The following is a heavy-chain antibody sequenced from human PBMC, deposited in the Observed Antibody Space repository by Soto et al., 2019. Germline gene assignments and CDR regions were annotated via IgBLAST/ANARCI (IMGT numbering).Heavy chain of an antibody. J-gene: IGHJ2*01. Sequence: QVQLVQSGAEVKKPGSSVTVSCKASGGTFSSYTISWVRQAPGQGLEWMGGSIPIFGTANYAQKFQGRVTITADESTSTAYRELSSLRSEDTAVYDCARGNHRWLQLWYFDLWGRGTLVTVSS. D-gene: IGHD5-12*01. CDR2: SIPIFGTA. CDR1: GGTFSSYT. V-gene: IGHV1-69*12. CDR3: ARGNHRWLQLWYFDL.